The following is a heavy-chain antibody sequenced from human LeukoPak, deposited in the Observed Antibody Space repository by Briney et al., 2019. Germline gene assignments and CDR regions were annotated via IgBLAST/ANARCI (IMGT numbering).Heavy chain of an antibody. CDR1: GLTFSNYV. V-gene: IGHV3-23*01. CDR2: VTSSGDYT. Sequence: GGSLRLSCAASGLTFSNYVMSWVRQAPGKGLEWVSSVTSSGDYTYYTDSVKGRFSSSRDSSENTVYLQMNSLRADDTAVYYCARDSSVTLDYWGQGTLVTVSS. CDR3: ARDSSVTLDY. D-gene: IGHD4-17*01. J-gene: IGHJ4*02.